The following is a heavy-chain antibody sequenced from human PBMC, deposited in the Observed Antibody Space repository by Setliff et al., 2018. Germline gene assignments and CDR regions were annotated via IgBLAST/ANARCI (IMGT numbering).Heavy chain of an antibody. V-gene: IGHV4-39*01. Sequence: SETLSLTCTVSDDSFTSSRYYWGWIRQAPGSGLEWIGSISYSGTPYYNASVESRVTISIDTSRNQFSLELRSVTVADTATYYCVRPGGSTVVARHFDYWG. D-gene: IGHD2-15*01. J-gene: IGHJ4*01. CDR1: DDSFTSSRYY. CDR3: VRPGGSTVVARHFDY. CDR2: ISYSGTP.